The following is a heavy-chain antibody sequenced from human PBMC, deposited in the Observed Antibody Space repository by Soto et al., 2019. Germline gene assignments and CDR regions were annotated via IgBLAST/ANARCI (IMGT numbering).Heavy chain of an antibody. Sequence: PGGALGLFRAASGVTFSSYAMHWVRQAPGKGLEWVAVISYDGSNKYYADSVKGRFTISRDNSKNTLYLQMSSLISEDTAVYYCAREWDAYCSGGSCYSEYAFAIWGQWTMVIVS. J-gene: IGHJ3*02. V-gene: IGHV3-30-3*01. CDR2: ISYDGSNK. CDR3: AREWDAYCSGGSCYSEYAFAI. CDR1: GVTFSSYA. D-gene: IGHD2-15*01.